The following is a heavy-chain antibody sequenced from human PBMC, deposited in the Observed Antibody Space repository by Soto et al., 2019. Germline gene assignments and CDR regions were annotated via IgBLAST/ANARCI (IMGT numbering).Heavy chain of an antibody. V-gene: IGHV4-39*01. D-gene: IGHD2-15*01. CDR2: VYYSGST. J-gene: IGHJ4*02. CDR3: PRHRPSAGSCLFDH. Sequence: SETLSLTCSVSGGSIATSNYYWGWILQPPGKGLEWIGSVYYSGSTYYSPSLKSRVTISVDTSKSLFSLKLSSVTAADTAVYYRPRHRPSAGSCLFDHWGQGTLATVSS. CDR1: GGSIATSNYY.